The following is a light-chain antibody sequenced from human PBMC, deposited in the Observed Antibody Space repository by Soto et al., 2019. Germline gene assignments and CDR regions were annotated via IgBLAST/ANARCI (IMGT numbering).Light chain of an antibody. J-gene: IGLJ3*02. CDR2: SNN. CDR3: AAWDDSLSGLWV. CDR1: SSNIGRNY. V-gene: IGLV1-47*02. Sequence: QLVLTQPPSASGTPGQRVTISCSGSSSNIGRNYVYWYQQLPGTAPKLLIYSNNVRPSGVPDRFSGSKSGTSASLAISGLRSEDEADYYCAAWDDSLSGLWVFGGGTKLTVL.